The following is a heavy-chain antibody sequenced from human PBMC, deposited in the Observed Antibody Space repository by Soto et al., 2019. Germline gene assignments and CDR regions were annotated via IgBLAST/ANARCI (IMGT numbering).Heavy chain of an antibody. CDR2: FSGSSGNT. CDR1: GFSISTYG. V-gene: IGHV3-23*01. J-gene: IGHJ4*02. Sequence: GGSLRLSCAASGFSISTYGVTWVRQAPGKGLEWVSGFSGSSGNTYYADSVKGRFTISRDNSKNTVYLQMNSLRAEDTAVYYCARWNGYGDSWGQGTLVTVSS. D-gene: IGHD1-1*01. CDR3: ARWNGYGDS.